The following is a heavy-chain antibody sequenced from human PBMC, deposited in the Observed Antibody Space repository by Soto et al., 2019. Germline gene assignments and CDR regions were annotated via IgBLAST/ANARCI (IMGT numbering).Heavy chain of an antibody. Sequence: EVQLVESGGGLVQPGGSLRLSCAASGFTFGSYSMNWVRQAPGKGLEWVSFILSSSGVIYYADSVKGRFTISRDNAKNSLYLQINRLRAEDTAVYYGARDLRAPLVATAMPYYMDVWGKGTTVTVSS. J-gene: IGHJ6*03. CDR1: GFTFGSYS. CDR3: ARDLRAPLVATAMPYYMDV. CDR2: ILSSSGVI. D-gene: IGHD2-21*02. V-gene: IGHV3-48*01.